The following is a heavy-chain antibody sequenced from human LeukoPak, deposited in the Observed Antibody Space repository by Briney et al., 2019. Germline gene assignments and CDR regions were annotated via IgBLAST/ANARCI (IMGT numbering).Heavy chain of an antibody. J-gene: IGHJ6*02. Sequence: GASVKVSCKASGYTFTSYDINWVRQATGQGLEWMGWMNPNSGNTGYAQKFQGRVTMTRNTSISTAYMELSSLGSEDTAVYYCARGGAYSELDYYYGMDVWGQGTTVTVSS. CDR2: MNPNSGNT. V-gene: IGHV1-8*01. CDR3: ARGGAYSELDYYYGMDV. D-gene: IGHD2-21*01. CDR1: GYTFTSYD.